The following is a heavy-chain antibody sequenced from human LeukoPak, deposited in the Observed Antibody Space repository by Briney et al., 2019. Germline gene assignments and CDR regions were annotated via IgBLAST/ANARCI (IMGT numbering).Heavy chain of an antibody. CDR1: GYTFTGYY. V-gene: IGHV1-2*02. CDR2: INPNSGGT. J-gene: IGHJ4*02. CDR3: ARVGLAPLYYFDY. D-gene: IGHD3/OR15-3a*01. Sequence: ASVKVSCKASGYTFTGYYMHWVRQAPGQGLEWMGWINPNSGGTNYAQKFQGRVTMTRDTSISTAYMELRSLRSDDTAVYYCARVGLAPLYYFDYWGQGTLVTVSS.